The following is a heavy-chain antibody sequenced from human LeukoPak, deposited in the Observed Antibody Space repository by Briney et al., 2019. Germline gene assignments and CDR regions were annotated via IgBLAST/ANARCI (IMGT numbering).Heavy chain of an antibody. D-gene: IGHD3-3*01. J-gene: IGHJ6*03. CDR1: GFTFSSYW. CDR2: IKQDGSEK. Sequence: PGGSLRLSCAASGFTFSSYWMSWVRQAPGKGLEWVANIKQDGSEKYYVDSAKGRFTISRDNAKNSLYLQMNSLRAEDTAVYYCASQTYYDFWSGYYYYYMDVWGKGTTVTVSS. V-gene: IGHV3-7*01. CDR3: ASQTYYDFWSGYYYYYMDV.